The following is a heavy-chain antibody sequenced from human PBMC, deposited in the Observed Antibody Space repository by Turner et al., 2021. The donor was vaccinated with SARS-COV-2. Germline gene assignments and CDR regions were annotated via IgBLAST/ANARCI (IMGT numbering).Heavy chain of an antibody. CDR1: GFTFSSSS. D-gene: IGHD2-2*01. Sequence: EVQLVESGGGLVKPGGSLSLSCPASGFTFSSSSMNWVRQGPGKGLEWVSSISYSSTYIYYADAVKVRFTISRDNAKNSLYLQMNSLRAEDTAVYYCARDHRPVVVPAAKRAGSYYYGMDVWGQGTTVTVSS. CDR2: ISYSSTYI. V-gene: IGHV3-21*01. CDR3: ARDHRPVVVPAAKRAGSYYYGMDV. J-gene: IGHJ6*02.